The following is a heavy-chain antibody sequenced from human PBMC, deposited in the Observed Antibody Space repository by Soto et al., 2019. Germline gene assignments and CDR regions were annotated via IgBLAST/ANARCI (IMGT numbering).Heavy chain of an antibody. Sequence: EVQLVESGGGLVKPGGSLRLSCAASGFTFTNAWMTWVRQAPGKGLEWVAHVKSNGDGGTREYAAPVQGRFTISRDDSKSTXXXXXXXXXXXXXXXXXXXXXXXXCDGYPFDYWGQGTLVTVSS. CDR2: VKSNGDGGTR. CDR3: XXXXXXCDGYPFDY. J-gene: IGHJ4*02. D-gene: IGHD2-21*01. CDR1: GFTFTNAW. V-gene: IGHV3-15*01.